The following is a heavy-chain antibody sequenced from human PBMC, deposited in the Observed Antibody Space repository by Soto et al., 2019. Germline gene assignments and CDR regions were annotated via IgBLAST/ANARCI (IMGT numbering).Heavy chain of an antibody. CDR3: ARGEQYSGRIFYY. V-gene: IGHV6-1*01. Sequence: SPTLSLTCALPGDSVSSNSAGWSWVRQSPSRGLEWLGRTYYRSKWYYEYAVSVRGRITINPDTSKNQYSLQLNSVTPEDTAVYFCARGEQYSGRIFYYWGQGTLVTVSS. CDR2: TYYRSKWYY. J-gene: IGHJ4*01. CDR1: GDSVSSNSAG. D-gene: IGHD1-26*01.